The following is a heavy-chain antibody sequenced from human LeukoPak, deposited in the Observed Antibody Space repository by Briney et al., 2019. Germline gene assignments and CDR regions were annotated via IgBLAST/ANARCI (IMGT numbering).Heavy chain of an antibody. CDR1: GGSFSGYY. CDR2: INHSGST. Sequence: KPSETLSLTCAVYGGSFSGYYWSWIRQPPGKGLEWIGEINHSGSTNYNPSLKSRVTISVDTSKNQFSLKLSSVTAADTAVYYCARGLGLRFLEWLDNWFDPWGQGTLVTVSS. V-gene: IGHV4-34*01. CDR3: ARGLGLRFLEWLDNWFDP. J-gene: IGHJ5*02. D-gene: IGHD3-3*01.